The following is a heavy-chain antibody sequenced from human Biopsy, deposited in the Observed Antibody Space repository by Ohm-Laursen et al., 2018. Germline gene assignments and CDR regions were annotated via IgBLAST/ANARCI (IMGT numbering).Heavy chain of an antibody. D-gene: IGHD3-22*01. CDR2: IFYRGST. CDR3: ARDYDTSGYYYVS. V-gene: IGHV4-39*01. Sequence: TLSLTCPVSGGSISNNNYYWGWIRQPPGKGLEWIGSIFYRGSTHYKTSLKSRVNITLDTSKNQLLLKLNSVTAADTAVYYCARDYDTSGYYYVSWGQGTLVTVSS. CDR1: GGSISNNNYY. J-gene: IGHJ5*02.